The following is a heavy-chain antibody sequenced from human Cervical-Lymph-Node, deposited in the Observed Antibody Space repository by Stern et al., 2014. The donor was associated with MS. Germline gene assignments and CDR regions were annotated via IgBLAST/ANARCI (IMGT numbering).Heavy chain of an antibody. V-gene: IGHV3-30-3*01. CDR2: ISYDGSNK. J-gene: IGHJ6*02. D-gene: IGHD2-15*01. Sequence: QMQLVQSGGGVVQPGRSLRLSCAASGFTFSDYAMHWVRQAPGKGLEWVAVISYDGSNKKYVDSVKGRFTISRDNSKNTLYVQMNSLRAEDTAVYYCAREECSGDSCRGMDVWGQGATVTVSS. CDR1: GFTFSDYA. CDR3: AREECSGDSCRGMDV.